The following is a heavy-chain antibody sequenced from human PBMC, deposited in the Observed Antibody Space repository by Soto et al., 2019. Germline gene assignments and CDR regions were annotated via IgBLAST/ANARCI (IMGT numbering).Heavy chain of an antibody. CDR1: GGSISSGGYY. CDR2: IYYSGST. J-gene: IGHJ6*03. V-gene: IGHV4-31*03. Sequence: TSETLSLTCTVSGGSISSGGYYWSWIRQHPGKGLEWIGYIYYSGSTYYNPSLKSRVTIAVDTSKNQFSLILTSVTAADTAVYYCARVLRDYPFYYHYMDVWGKGTTVTVSS. CDR3: ARVLRDYPFYYHYMDV. D-gene: IGHD4-17*01.